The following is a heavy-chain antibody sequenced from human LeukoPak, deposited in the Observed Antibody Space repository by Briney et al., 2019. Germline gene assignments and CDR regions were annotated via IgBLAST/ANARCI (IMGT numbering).Heavy chain of an antibody. V-gene: IGHV3-15*01. CDR2: IKSKTDGGTT. Sequence: GGSLRLSCAASGFAFSSYAMSWVRQAPGKGLEWVGRIKSKTDGGTTDYAAPVKGRFTISRDDSKNTLYLQMNSLKTEDTAVYYCTTASLYSSPFDYWGQGTLVTVSS. CDR3: TTASLYSSPFDY. CDR1: GFAFSSYA. D-gene: IGHD6-13*01. J-gene: IGHJ4*02.